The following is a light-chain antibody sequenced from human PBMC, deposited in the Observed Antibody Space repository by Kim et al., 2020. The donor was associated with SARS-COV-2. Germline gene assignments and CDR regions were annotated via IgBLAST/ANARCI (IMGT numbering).Light chain of an antibody. V-gene: IGLV4-60*03. CDR2: LEGSGSY. J-gene: IGLJ3*02. CDR1: SGHSSYI. CDR3: ETWDSKV. Sequence: LGSSVKLTCTLSSGHSSYISEWHQQQPGKAPRYLMKLEGSGSYNKGSGVPDRFSGSSSGADRYLTISNLQSEDETDYYCETWDSKVFGGGTQLTVL.